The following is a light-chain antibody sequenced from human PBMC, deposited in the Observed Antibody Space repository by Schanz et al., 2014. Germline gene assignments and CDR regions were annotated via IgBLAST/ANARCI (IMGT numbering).Light chain of an antibody. V-gene: IGKV3D-15*01. CDR3: QEYDSYITWT. CDR1: QSVGNE. Sequence: EIMMTQSPGTLSVSPGERATLSCRASQSVGNELAWYQQKPGQPPRLLIYDASHRATGIPARFSGSGSGTDFNLNISRLEPEDFVVYYCQEYDSYITWTFGQGTKLEI. CDR2: DAS. J-gene: IGKJ1*01.